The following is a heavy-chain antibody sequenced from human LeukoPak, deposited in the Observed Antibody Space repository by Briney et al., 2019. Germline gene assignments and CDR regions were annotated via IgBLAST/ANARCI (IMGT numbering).Heavy chain of an antibody. CDR1: GFTVSSNY. CDR2: IYSGGST. J-gene: IGHJ2*01. V-gene: IGHV3-53*01. CDR3: ARDRDYSSNWYFDL. Sequence: GGSLRLSCAASGFTVSSNYVSWVRQAPGKGLEWVSVIYSGGSTYYADSVKGRFTISRDNSKNTLYLQMNSLRAEDTAVYYCARDRDYSSNWYFDLWGRGTLVTVSS. D-gene: IGHD6-13*01.